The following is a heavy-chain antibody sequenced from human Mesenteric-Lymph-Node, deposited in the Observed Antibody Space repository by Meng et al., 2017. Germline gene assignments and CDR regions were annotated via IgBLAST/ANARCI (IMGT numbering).Heavy chain of an antibody. CDR1: GFTFSSYA. D-gene: IGHD3-10*01. CDR3: ARDRVSYSYHYHGMDV. Sequence: GGSLRLSCAASGFTFSSYAMHWVRQAPGKGLEWVAVISYDGSNKYYADSVQGRFTISRDNAKNSVYLQMNSLRAEDTAVYYCARDRVSYSYHYHGMDVWGQGTTVTVSS. V-gene: IGHV3-30*04. J-gene: IGHJ6*02. CDR2: ISYDGSNK.